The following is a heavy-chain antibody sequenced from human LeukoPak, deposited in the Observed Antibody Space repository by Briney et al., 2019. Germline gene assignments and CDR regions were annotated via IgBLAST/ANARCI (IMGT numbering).Heavy chain of an antibody. CDR1: GFTFSSYS. D-gene: IGHD5-18*01. Sequence: GGSLRLSCAASGFTFSSYSMNWVRQAPGKGLEWVSYISSSSSTIYYADSVKGRFTISRDNAKNSLYLQMNSLRAEDTAVYYCASSLMGIQLWSEDYWGQGTLVTVSS. CDR3: ASSLMGIQLWSEDY. J-gene: IGHJ4*02. CDR2: ISSSSSTI. V-gene: IGHV3-48*04.